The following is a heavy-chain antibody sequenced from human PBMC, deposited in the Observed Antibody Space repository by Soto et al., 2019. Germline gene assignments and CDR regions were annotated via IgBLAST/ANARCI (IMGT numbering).Heavy chain of an antibody. CDR2: VNPNNGDT. V-gene: IGHV1-8*01. Sequence: QVQLVQSGAELKKPGASVKVSCKASGYTFSNYDMNWVRQVTGQGPEWIGWVNPNNGDTGYAQKFQGRVTLTTYISTTTAYMELTSLRSEDTAIYYCAKVSRKGSAIDFDYWGQGTLITVSS. CDR1: GYTFSNYD. J-gene: IGHJ4*02. D-gene: IGHD3-10*01. CDR3: AKVSRKGSAIDFDY.